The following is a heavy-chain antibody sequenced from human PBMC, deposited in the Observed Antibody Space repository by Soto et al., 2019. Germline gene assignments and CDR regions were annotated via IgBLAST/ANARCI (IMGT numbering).Heavy chain of an antibody. Sequence: QVQLQESGPGLVKPSQTLSLTCTVSGGSISSGGYYWSWIRQHPGKVLEWIGYIYYSGSTFYNPSLKSRVTISVDTSKNQFSLKLSSVTAADTAVYYCARDRRGYGDSSPNPGYYYYYGMDVWGQGTTVTVSS. CDR3: ARDRRGYGDSSPNPGYYYYYGMDV. D-gene: IGHD4-17*01. CDR1: GGSISSGGYY. V-gene: IGHV4-31*03. CDR2: IYYSGST. J-gene: IGHJ6*02.